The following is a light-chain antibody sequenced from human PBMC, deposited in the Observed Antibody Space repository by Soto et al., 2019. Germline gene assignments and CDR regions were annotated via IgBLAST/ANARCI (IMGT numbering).Light chain of an antibody. CDR3: QQYNTYSRT. J-gene: IGKJ1*01. Sequence: DIQLTQSPSLLSASIVDRVTITCRASQSISSWLAWYQQKPGKAPKLLIYDASSLESGVPSRFSGSGSGTEFTLTISSLQPDDFATYYCQQYNTYSRTFGQGTKVDIK. CDR2: DAS. V-gene: IGKV1-5*01. CDR1: QSISSW.